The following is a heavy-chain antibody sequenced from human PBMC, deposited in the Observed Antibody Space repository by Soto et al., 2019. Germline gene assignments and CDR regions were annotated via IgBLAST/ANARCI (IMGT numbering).Heavy chain of an antibody. J-gene: IGHJ6*02. D-gene: IGHD2-2*01. CDR3: ARGIVSGYQLLFLVYYYGMDV. Sequence: QVQLVESGGGVVQPGRSLRLSCAASGFTFSSYGMHWVRQAPGKGLEWVAVIWYDGSNKYYADSVKGRFTISRDNSKNTLYLQMNSLRAEDTAVYYCARGIVSGYQLLFLVYYYGMDVWGQGTTVTVSS. CDR2: IWYDGSNK. V-gene: IGHV3-33*01. CDR1: GFTFSSYG.